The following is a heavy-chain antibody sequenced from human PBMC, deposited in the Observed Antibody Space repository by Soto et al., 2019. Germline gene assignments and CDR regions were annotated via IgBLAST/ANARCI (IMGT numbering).Heavy chain of an antibody. D-gene: IGHD1-26*01. J-gene: IGHJ4*02. CDR3: VRAREHLYFDY. Sequence: QVQLQESGPGLVKPSETLSLTCTVSGGSVSSTSYYWSWIRQPPGKGLEWIGYIHYSGSTNYNPSLKSRVTISVDTSKNQFSMKLSSVTAADTAVFYCVRAREHLYFDYWGQGTLVTVSS. CDR1: GGSVSSTSYY. V-gene: IGHV4-61*01. CDR2: IHYSGST.